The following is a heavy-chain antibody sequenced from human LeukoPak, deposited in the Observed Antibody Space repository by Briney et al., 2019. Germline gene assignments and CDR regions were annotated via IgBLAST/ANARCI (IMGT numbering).Heavy chain of an antibody. CDR3: ARDFGGIAAAGTVGAFDI. CDR1: GFTFSSYA. D-gene: IGHD6-13*01. CDR2: ISGSGGST. V-gene: IGHV3-23*01. Sequence: GGSLRLSCAASGFTFSSYAMSWVRQAPGKGLEWVSAISGSGGSTYYADSVKGRFTISRDNSKNTLYLQMNSLRAEDTAVYYCARDFGGIAAAGTVGAFDIWGQGTMVTVSS. J-gene: IGHJ3*02.